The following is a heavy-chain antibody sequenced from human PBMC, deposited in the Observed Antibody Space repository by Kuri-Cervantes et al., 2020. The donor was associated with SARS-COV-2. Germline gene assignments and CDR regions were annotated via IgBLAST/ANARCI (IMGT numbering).Heavy chain of an antibody. J-gene: IGHJ4*02. D-gene: IGHD3-10*01. CDR2: ISYEGSNK. CDR3: AKGRSESFGY. CDR1: GFTFSGYG. Sequence: GGPLRLPCTASGFTFSGYGMHWVRQALGKGLEWVAVISYEGSNKYYADSVKGRFTISRDNSKNTMYLQMNSLRAEDTAVYYCAKGRSESFGYWGQGTLVAVSS. V-gene: IGHV3-30*18.